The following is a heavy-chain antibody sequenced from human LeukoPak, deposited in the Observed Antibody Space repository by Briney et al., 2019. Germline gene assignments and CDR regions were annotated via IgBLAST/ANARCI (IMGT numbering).Heavy chain of an antibody. CDR3: ARDLGTFTFDFDY. J-gene: IGHJ4*02. CDR2: INPNSGGT. D-gene: IGHD1-26*01. V-gene: IGHV1-2*02. CDR1: GYTFTGYY. Sequence: GASVKVSCKASGYTFTGYYMHWVRQAPGQGLEWMGWINPNSGGTNYAQKFQGRVTMTRDTSISTAYMELSRLRSDDTAVYYCARDLGTFTFDFDYWGQGTLVTVSS.